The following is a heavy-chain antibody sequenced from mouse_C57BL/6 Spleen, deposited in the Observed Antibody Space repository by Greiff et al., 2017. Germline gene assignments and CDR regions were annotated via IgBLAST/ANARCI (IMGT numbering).Heavy chain of an antibody. CDR3: ARSRMDY. CDR1: GYTFTDYY. CDR2: INPYNGGT. Sequence: EVHLVESGPVLVKPGASVKMSCKASGYTFTDYYMNWVKQSHGKSLEWIGVINPYNGGTSYNQKFKGKATLTVDKSSSTAYMELNSLTSEDSAVYYCARSRMDYWGQGTSVTVSS. J-gene: IGHJ4*01. V-gene: IGHV1-19*01.